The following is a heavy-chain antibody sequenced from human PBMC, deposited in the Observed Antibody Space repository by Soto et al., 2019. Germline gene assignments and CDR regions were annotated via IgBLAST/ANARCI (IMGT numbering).Heavy chain of an antibody. D-gene: IGHD2-21*01. CDR3: ARVGIGYWFDP. CDR1: GGSISSYY. J-gene: IGHJ5*02. Sequence: QVQLQESGPGLVKPSETLSLTCTVSGGSISSYYWSWIRQPPGKGLEWIGYIYYSGSTNYNPSLKSRVTISVDTSKTQFSLKMSSVTAADMAVYCCARVGIGYWFDPWGQGTLVTVSS. V-gene: IGHV4-59*01. CDR2: IYYSGST.